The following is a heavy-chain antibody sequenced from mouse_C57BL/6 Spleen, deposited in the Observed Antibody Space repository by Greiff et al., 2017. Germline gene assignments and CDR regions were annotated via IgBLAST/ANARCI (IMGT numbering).Heavy chain of an antibody. CDR2: ISDGGSYT. CDR1: GFTFSSYA. Sequence: EVKLVESGGGLVKPGGSLKLSCAASGFTFSSYAMSWVRQTPEQRLEWVATISDGGSYTYYPNNVKGRFTISRDKAKNNLYLQMSHLKSEDTAMYYWARDLENCYGCGRTWFACWGQGTLVTVSA. V-gene: IGHV5-4*01. CDR3: ARDLENCYGCGRTWFAC. D-gene: IGHD1-1*01. J-gene: IGHJ3*01.